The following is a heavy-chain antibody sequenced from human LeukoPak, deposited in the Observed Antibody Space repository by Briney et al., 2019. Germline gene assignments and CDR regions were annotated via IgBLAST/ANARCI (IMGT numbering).Heavy chain of an antibody. CDR2: ISGRSYYI. CDR3: ARGKRRFDS. Sequence: GGSLRLSCGASGFSFNESYMTWLRQAPGKGLEGVAYISGRSYYIYYADSVKGRFTISRDNARNSLYLHMNSLRADDTAVYYCARGKRRFDSWGQGTLVTVSS. CDR1: GFSFNESY. J-gene: IGHJ4*02. V-gene: IGHV3-11*01.